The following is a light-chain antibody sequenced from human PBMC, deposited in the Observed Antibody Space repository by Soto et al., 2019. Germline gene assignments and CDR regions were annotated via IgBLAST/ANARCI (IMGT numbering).Light chain of an antibody. CDR3: QQRSNWPLT. CDR1: QGVSSY. J-gene: IGKJ4*01. CDR2: DAS. V-gene: IGKV3-11*01. Sequence: EIVLTQSPATLSLSPGERATLSCRASQGVSSYLAWYQQKPGQAPRLLIYDASNRATGIPARVSGSGSGTDFTLTIGSLEPEDFAVYYCQQRSNWPLTFGGGTKVEIK.